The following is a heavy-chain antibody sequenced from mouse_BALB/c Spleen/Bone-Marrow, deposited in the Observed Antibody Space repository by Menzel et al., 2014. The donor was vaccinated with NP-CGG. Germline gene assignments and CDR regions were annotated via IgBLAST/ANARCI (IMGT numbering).Heavy chain of an antibody. CDR3: ARDYLYYFDY. D-gene: IGHD2-1*01. J-gene: IGHJ2*01. Sequence: EVQGVESGGGLVQPGGFLRLSCATSGFTFTDHYMSWARQPPGKALEWLGFIRNKANGYTTEYSASVKGRFTISRDNSQSIVYLQMNTLRAEDSATYYCARDYLYYFDYWGQGTTLTVSS. CDR2: IRNKANGYTT. V-gene: IGHV7-3*02. CDR1: GFTFTDHY.